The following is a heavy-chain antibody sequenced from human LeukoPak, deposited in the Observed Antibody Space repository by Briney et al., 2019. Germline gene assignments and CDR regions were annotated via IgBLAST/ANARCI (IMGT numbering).Heavy chain of an antibody. Sequence: GGSLRLSCAASGFTFSSYSMNWVRQAPGKGLEWVSSISSSSYIYYADSVKGRLTISRDNAKNSLYLQMNSPRAEDTAVYYCASGIQLWLSDYWGQGTLVTVSS. J-gene: IGHJ4*02. CDR2: ISSSSYI. CDR1: GFTFSSYS. CDR3: ASGIQLWLSDY. D-gene: IGHD5-18*01. V-gene: IGHV3-21*01.